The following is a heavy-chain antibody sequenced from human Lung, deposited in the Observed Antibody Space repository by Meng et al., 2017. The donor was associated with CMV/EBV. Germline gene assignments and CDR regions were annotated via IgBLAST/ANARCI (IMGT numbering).Heavy chain of an antibody. CDR3: ARGDGGNGSDY. D-gene: IGHD4-23*01. CDR2: INPSGGST. Sequence: QVRLVQSGAEGEKPGASVKVSCKASGYTFTNYYMHWVRQAAGQGLEWMGVINPSGGSTNYAQKFQGRLTMTRDTSTSTVYMELSSLRSEDTAVYYCARGDGGNGSDYWGQGTLVTVSS. J-gene: IGHJ4*02. CDR1: GYTFTNYY. V-gene: IGHV1-46*01.